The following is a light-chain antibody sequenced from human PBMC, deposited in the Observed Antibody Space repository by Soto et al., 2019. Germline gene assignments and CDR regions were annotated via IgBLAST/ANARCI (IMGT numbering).Light chain of an antibody. CDR3: HSRA. Sequence: DIQLTQTPSTLSASVGAEVTITCRASQTISRWLAWYQQKPGRAPKLLIYDASTLESGVPSRFSGSGSETEFTLTNSRLQPDDFATYFCHSRAFGQGTRLEIK. CDR1: QTISRW. J-gene: IGKJ5*01. CDR2: DAS. V-gene: IGKV1-5*01.